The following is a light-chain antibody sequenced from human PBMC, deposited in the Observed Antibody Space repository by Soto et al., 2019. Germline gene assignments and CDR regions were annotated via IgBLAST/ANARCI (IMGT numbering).Light chain of an antibody. CDR1: QSISSY. J-gene: IGKJ1*01. Sequence: DIQMTQSPSSLSASVGDRVPSTCRASQSISSYLHWYQQKPGQAPKLLIHAASSLQSGVPSRFSGSGSGTDFTLTISSLQPEDFAAYYCQQSYSTPWTFGQGTKVEIK. CDR3: QQSYSTPWT. CDR2: AAS. V-gene: IGKV1-39*01.